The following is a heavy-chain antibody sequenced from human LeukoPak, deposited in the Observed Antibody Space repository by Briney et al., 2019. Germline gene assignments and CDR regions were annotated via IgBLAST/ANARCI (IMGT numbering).Heavy chain of an antibody. CDR2: INHSGST. D-gene: IGHD2-8*01. CDR3: ARGTPPSATNDY. Sequence: SETLSLTCAVYGGSFSGYYWSWIRQPPGKGLEWIGEINHSGSTNYNPPLKSRVTISVDTSKNQFSLKLSSVTAADTAVYYCARGTPPSATNDYWGQGTLVTVSS. V-gene: IGHV4-34*01. CDR1: GGSFSGYY. J-gene: IGHJ4*02.